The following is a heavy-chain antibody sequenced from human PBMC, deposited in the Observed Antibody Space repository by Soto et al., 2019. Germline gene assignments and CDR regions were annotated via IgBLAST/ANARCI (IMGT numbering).Heavy chain of an antibody. D-gene: IGHD6-6*01. CDR2: INHSGST. CDR1: GGSFSGYY. CDR3: ARGLIAARRNDAFDI. Sequence: QVQLQQWGAGLLKPSETLSLTCAVYGGSFSGYYWSWIRQPPGKGLEWIGEINHSGSTNYNPSLKSRVTISVDTSKNQFSLKLSSVTAADTAVYYCARGLIAARRNDAFDIWGQGTMVTVSS. J-gene: IGHJ3*02. V-gene: IGHV4-34*01.